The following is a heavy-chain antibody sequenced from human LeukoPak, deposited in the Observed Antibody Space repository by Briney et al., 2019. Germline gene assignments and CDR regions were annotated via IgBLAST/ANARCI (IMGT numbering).Heavy chain of an antibody. D-gene: IGHD3-16*01. V-gene: IGHV4-59*08. J-gene: IGHJ4*02. CDR3: ARLRNDYVWGSYLFDY. CDR1: GGSISSYY. Sequence: PSETLSLTCTDSGGSISSYYWSWIRQPPGKGLEWIGYIYYSGSTNYNPSLKSRVTISVDTSKNQFSLKLSSVTAADTAVYYCARLRNDYVWGSYLFDYWGQGTLVTVSS. CDR2: IYYSGST.